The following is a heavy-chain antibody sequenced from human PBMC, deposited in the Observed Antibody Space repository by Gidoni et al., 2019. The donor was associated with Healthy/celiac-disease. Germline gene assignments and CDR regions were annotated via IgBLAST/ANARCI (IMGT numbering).Heavy chain of an antibody. CDR2: ISWNSGSI. CDR3: AKDRLGNHYGMDV. D-gene: IGHD1-1*01. V-gene: IGHV3-9*01. J-gene: IGHJ6*02. CDR1: GFTFDAYA. Sequence: EVQLVESGGGLVQPGRSLRLSCAASGFTFDAYAMHWVRQAPGKGLEWDSGISWNSGSIGYADSVKGRFTISRDNAKNSLYLQMNSLRAEDTALYYCAKDRLGNHYGMDVWGQGTTVTVSS.